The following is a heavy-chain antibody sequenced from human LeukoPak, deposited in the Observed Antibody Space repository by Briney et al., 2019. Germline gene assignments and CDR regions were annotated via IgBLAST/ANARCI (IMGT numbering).Heavy chain of an antibody. CDR3: ARGRGGYEDCYFDY. Sequence: KTSETLSLTCAVYGGSFSGYYWSWIRQPAGKGLEWIGRIYTSGSTNYNPSLKSRVTMSVDTSKNQFSLKLSSVTAADTAVYYCARGRGGYEDCYFDYWGQGTLVTVSS. CDR1: GGSFSGYY. D-gene: IGHD3-16*01. V-gene: IGHV4-59*10. J-gene: IGHJ4*02. CDR2: IYTSGST.